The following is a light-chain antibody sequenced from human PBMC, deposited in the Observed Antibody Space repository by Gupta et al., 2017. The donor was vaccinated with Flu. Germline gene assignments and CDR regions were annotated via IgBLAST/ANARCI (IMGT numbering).Light chain of an antibody. J-gene: IGKJ2*01. CDR1: QGISSY. V-gene: IGKV1-9*01. Sequence: PSFLSASVGDRVTITCRASQGISSYLAWYQQKPGKAPKLLIYAASTVQSGVPSSFSGSGSGTEFTLTISSLQPEDFATYYCQQLNNYPRTFGQGTKLEIK. CDR3: QQLNNYPRT. CDR2: AAS.